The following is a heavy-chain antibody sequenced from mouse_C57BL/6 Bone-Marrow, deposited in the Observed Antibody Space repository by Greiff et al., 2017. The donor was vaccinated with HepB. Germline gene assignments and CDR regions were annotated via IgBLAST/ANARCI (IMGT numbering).Heavy chain of an antibody. Sequence: VQLKESVAELVRPGASVKLSCTASGFNIKNTYMHWVKQRPEQGLEWIGRIDPANGNTKYAPKFQGKATITADTSSNTAYLQLSSLTSEDTAIYYCARDYYGSSDAMDYWGQGTSVTVSS. J-gene: IGHJ4*01. D-gene: IGHD1-1*01. CDR3: ARDYYGSSDAMDY. CDR2: IDPANGNT. CDR1: GFNIKNTY. V-gene: IGHV14-3*01.